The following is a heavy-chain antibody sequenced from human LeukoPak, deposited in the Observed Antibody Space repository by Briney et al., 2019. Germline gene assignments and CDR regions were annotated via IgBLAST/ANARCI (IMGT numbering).Heavy chain of an antibody. CDR2: ISKSGRTI. CDR1: GFTFSSYE. Sequence: GGSLRLSRAASGFTFSSYEMHWVRQVPGKGLEWVSYISKSGRTIYYADSVKGRFTISRDNAKNSLYLQMNSLRAEDTAVYYCAREERYCTNGVCPGAFDYWGQGTLVTVSS. J-gene: IGHJ4*02. V-gene: IGHV3-48*03. CDR3: AREERYCTNGVCPGAFDY. D-gene: IGHD2-8*01.